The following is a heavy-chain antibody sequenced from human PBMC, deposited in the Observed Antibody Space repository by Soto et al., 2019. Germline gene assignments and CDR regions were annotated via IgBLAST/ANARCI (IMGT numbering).Heavy chain of an antibody. CDR1: GFTFSSYG. CDR2: ISYDGSNK. V-gene: IGHV3-30*03. CDR3: ARTTSHDSGLRGVYYYMDV. Sequence: GGSLRLSCAASGFTFSSYGMHWVRQAPGKGLEWVAVISYDGSNKYYADSVKGRFTISRDNSKNTLYLQMGSLRAEDMAVYYCARTTSHDSGLRGVYYYMDVWGKGTTVTVSS. J-gene: IGHJ6*03. D-gene: IGHD5-12*01.